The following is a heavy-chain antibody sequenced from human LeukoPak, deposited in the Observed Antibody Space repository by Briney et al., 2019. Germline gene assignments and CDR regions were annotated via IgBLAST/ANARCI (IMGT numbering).Heavy chain of an antibody. D-gene: IGHD5-12*01. J-gene: IGHJ4*02. CDR1: GFTFSTYE. V-gene: IGHV3-48*03. CDR3: ARSGYDIIFDY. CDR2: ISRSGDTM. Sequence: GGSLRLSCAASGFTFSTYEMNWVRQAPGKGLEWVLYISRSGDTMYYADSVKGRFTIPRDNAKNSLYLQMNSLRAEDTAVYYCARSGYDIIFDYWGQGTLITVSS.